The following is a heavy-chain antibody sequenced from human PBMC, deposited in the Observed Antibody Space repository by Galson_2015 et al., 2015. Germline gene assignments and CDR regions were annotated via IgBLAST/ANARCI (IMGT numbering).Heavy chain of an antibody. Sequence: SLRLSCAASGFTFRSYAMHWVRQAPGKGLEWVAVISYDGSNKYYADSVKGRFTISRDNSKNTLYLQMNSLRAEDTAVYYCARALGATSPYFDYWGQGTLVTVSS. CDR1: GFTFRSYA. CDR3: ARALGATSPYFDY. V-gene: IGHV3-30-3*01. J-gene: IGHJ4*02. D-gene: IGHD1-26*01. CDR2: ISYDGSNK.